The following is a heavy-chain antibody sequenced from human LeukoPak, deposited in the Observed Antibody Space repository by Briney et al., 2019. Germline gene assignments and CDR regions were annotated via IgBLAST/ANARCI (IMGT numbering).Heavy chain of an antibody. Sequence: ASVKVSCKASGYTFTSYGISWVRQAPGQGLEWMGWISAYNGNTNYAQKFQGRVTMTRDTSISTAYMELSRLRSDDTAVYYCARARSDILTGHPFDYWGQGTLVTVSS. V-gene: IGHV1-18*01. J-gene: IGHJ4*02. CDR3: ARARSDILTGHPFDY. CDR1: GYTFTSYG. D-gene: IGHD3-9*01. CDR2: ISAYNGNT.